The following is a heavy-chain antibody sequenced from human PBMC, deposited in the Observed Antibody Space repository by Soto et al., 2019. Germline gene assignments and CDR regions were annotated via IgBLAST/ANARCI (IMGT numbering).Heavy chain of an antibody. CDR3: ARGSSRKDWFDP. D-gene: IGHD6-13*01. J-gene: IGHJ5*02. CDR2: IYYSGST. CDR1: GGSISSYY. V-gene: IGHV4-59*01. Sequence: QVQLQESGPGLVKPSETLSLTCTVSGGSISSYYWSWIRQPPGKGLEWIGYIYYSGSTNYNPSLKSRVTISVDTSKNQFTLKLSSVTAADTAVYYCARGSSRKDWFDPWGQGTLVTVSS.